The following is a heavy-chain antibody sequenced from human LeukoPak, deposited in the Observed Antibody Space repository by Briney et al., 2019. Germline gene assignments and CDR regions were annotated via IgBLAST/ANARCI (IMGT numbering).Heavy chain of an antibody. D-gene: IGHD3-10*01. V-gene: IGHV3-23*01. Sequence: PGGSLRLSCAASGFTFSNYIMTWVRQAPGKGLEWVSVINNGGDTTYYADSVEGRFTISRDNSKNTLYLQMSSLETEDTAIYYCTKPRGYGSGTYYDYWGQGTLVTVSS. J-gene: IGHJ4*02. CDR1: GFTFSNYI. CDR2: INNGGDTT. CDR3: TKPRGYGSGTYYDY.